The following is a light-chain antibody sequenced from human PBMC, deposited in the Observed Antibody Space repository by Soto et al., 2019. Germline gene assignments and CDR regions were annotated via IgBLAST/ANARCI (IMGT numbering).Light chain of an antibody. V-gene: IGLV4-69*01. CDR3: QIWGTGSVV. Sequence: QLVLTQSPSASASLGASVKLTCTQSSGHSSYAIAWHQQQPEKGPRYLMKLNSDGSHSKGDGIPDRFSGSSSGAERYLTISSLQSEDEADYYCQIWGTGSVVFGGGTKLTVL. J-gene: IGLJ2*01. CDR2: LNSDGSH. CDR1: SGHSSYA.